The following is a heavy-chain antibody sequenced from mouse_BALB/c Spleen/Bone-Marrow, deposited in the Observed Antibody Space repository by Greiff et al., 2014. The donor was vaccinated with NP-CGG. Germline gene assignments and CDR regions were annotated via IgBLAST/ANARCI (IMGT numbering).Heavy chain of an antibody. D-gene: IGHD1-1*01. J-gene: IGHJ4*01. V-gene: IGHV3-2*02. Sequence: VPLKESGPGLVKPSQSLSLTCTVTGYSITSDYSWNWVRQFPGNNLEWMGYISYSGSTSYNPSLKSRISITRDTSKNQFFLQLNSVTTEDTATYYCARYYGSSYYAMDYWGQGTSVTVSS. CDR2: ISYSGST. CDR1: GYSITSDYS. CDR3: ARYYGSSYYAMDY.